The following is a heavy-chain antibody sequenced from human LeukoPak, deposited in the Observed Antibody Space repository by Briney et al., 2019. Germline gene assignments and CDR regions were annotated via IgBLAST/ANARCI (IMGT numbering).Heavy chain of an antibody. J-gene: IGHJ4*02. CDR3: AKVYRGFTDYFDY. CDR2: FSGIGGST. CDR1: GFTFSDYA. V-gene: IGHV3-23*01. Sequence: GGSLRLSCAASGFTFSDYAMSWVRQAPGKGLEWVATFSGIGGSTYYADSVKGRFTTSRDNSKNTLYLQMNSLRAEDTAVYYCAKVYRGFTDYFDYWGQGTLVTVSS. D-gene: IGHD5-12*01.